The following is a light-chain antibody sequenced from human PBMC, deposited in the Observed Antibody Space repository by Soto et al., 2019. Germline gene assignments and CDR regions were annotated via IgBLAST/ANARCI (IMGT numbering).Light chain of an antibody. Sequence: QSALTQPASGSASPGQSITISCTGTSSNVGTYDLVSWYQHHPDKAPKLIIYEGTKRPSGISSRFSGSKSGNTASLTISGLQAEDDADYYCCSFAVGAALVFGGGTKVTVL. V-gene: IGLV2-23*01. CDR3: CSFAVGAALV. J-gene: IGLJ2*01. CDR2: EGT. CDR1: SSNVGTYDL.